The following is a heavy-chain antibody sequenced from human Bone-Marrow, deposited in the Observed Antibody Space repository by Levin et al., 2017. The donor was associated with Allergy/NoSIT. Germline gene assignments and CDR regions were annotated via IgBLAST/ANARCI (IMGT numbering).Heavy chain of an antibody. CDR2: ISASDDST. CDR3: AKWVTG. CDR1: GFTFSTYA. V-gene: IGHV3-23*01. Sequence: GGSLRLSCAASGFTFSTYAMSWVRQAPGKGLEWVSGISASDDSTYYADSVKGRFTIFRDNSKNTLYLQMNSLRAEDTAVYYCAKWVTGWGQGTLVTVTS. J-gene: IGHJ4*02. D-gene: IGHD2-21*02.